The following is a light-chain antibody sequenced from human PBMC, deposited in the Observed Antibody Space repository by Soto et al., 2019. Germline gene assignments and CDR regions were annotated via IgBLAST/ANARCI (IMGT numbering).Light chain of an antibody. Sequence: DIHMTRSPSTLSSSVGYIVTIGCRASQSISSWLAWYQQKPGKAPKLLIYDASSLESGVPSRFSGSGSGTEFTLTISSLQPDDFATYYCQQYNSYSWTFGQGTKVDLK. CDR2: DAS. CDR1: QSISSW. J-gene: IGKJ1*01. V-gene: IGKV1-5*01. CDR3: QQYNSYSWT.